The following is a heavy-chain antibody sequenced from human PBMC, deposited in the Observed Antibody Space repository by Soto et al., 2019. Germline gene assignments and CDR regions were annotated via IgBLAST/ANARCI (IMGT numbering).Heavy chain of an antibody. CDR2: IYYSGST. CDR3: ARAGLGDGSDY. D-gene: IGHD1-26*01. CDR1: GGSVSSGSYY. V-gene: IGHV4-61*01. Sequence: QVQLQESGPGLVKPSETLSLNCTVSGGSVSSGSYYWSWIRQPPGKGLEWIGYIYYSGSTKYNPSLKSRVTISVDTSKNQFSLKLSSVTPADTAVYYCARAGLGDGSDYWGQGTLVTVSS. J-gene: IGHJ4*02.